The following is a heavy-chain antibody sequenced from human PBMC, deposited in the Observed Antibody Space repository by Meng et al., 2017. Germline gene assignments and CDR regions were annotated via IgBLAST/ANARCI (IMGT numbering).Heavy chain of an antibody. CDR3: AREGYYEFDN. Sequence: GESLKISCAASGFTFSSFEMNWVRQAPGKGLEWVSYISSSGSTIDYADSVKGRFTISRDNAKNTLYLRMNSLRAEDTAVYYCAREGYYEFDNWGQGTMVTVSS. J-gene: IGHJ3*02. V-gene: IGHV3-48*03. CDR1: GFTFSSFE. D-gene: IGHD3-22*01. CDR2: ISSSGSTI.